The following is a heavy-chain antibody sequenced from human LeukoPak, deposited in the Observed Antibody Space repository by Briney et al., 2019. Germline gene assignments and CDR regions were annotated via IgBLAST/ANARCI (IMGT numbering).Heavy chain of an antibody. CDR1: GYSISSGYY. Sequence: SETLSLTCTVSGYSISSGYYWGWIRQPPGKGLEWIGSIYHSGSTYYNPSLKSRVTISVDTSKNQFSLKLSSVTAADTAVYYCASSRSSTSCYLGVTTCDAFDIWGQGTMVTVSS. J-gene: IGHJ3*02. CDR2: IYHSGST. CDR3: ASSRSSTSCYLGVTTCDAFDI. V-gene: IGHV4-38-2*02. D-gene: IGHD2-2*01.